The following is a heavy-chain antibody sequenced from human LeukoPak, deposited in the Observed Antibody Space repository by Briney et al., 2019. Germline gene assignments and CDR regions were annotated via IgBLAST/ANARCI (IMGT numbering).Heavy chain of an antibody. D-gene: IGHD2-15*01. Sequence: GGSLRLSCTDSGFIFSDSWMAWIRQAPGKGLEWVAIIEKNGSGKNYVDSVKGRFIISRDNAKNSLFLQMDSLKVEDTAIYYCTTDRWYSADHRGQGTLVTVSS. CDR3: TTDRWYSADH. V-gene: IGHV3-7*03. CDR1: GFIFSDSW. J-gene: IGHJ5*02. CDR2: IEKNGSGK.